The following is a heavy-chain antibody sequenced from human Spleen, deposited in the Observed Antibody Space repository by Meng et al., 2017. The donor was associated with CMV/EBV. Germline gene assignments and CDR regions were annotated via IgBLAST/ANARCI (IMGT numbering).Heavy chain of an antibody. J-gene: IGHJ2*01. CDR3: ARGGCGGDCYFWYFDL. CDR1: GFTVSNNC. V-gene: IGHV3-66*02. D-gene: IGHD2-21*01. CDR2: IYSGGAT. Sequence: SGFTVSNNCMSWVRQAPGKGLEWVSVIYSGGATYYADSVKGRFAISRDNSKNTVFLQMNSLRAEDTAVYYCARGGCGGDCYFWYFDLWGRGTLVTVSS.